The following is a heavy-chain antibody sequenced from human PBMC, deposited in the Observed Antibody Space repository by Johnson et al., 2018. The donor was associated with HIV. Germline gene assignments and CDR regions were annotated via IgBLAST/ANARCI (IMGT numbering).Heavy chain of an antibody. Sequence: VQLVESGGGLVQPGGSLRLSCAASGFTVSSNYMSWVRQAPGKGLEWVSVFYSGGSTYYADSVKGRFTISRDNSKNTLYLQMNSLRAEDTAVYYCAREGGYSGYEGVGHTNDAFDIWGQGTMVTVSS. J-gene: IGHJ3*02. CDR3: AREGGYSGYEGVGHTNDAFDI. CDR1: GFTVSSNY. CDR2: FYSGGST. V-gene: IGHV3-66*01. D-gene: IGHD5-12*01.